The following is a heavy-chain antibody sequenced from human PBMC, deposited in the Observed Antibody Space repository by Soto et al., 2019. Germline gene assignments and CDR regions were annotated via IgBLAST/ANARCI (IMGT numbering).Heavy chain of an antibody. J-gene: IGHJ5*02. V-gene: IGHV1-69*02. CDR2: IIPILGIA. D-gene: IGHD3-22*01. CDR1: GGTFSSYT. CDR3: ARYYDGSGYYYRFDP. Sequence: QVQLVQSGAEVKKPGSSVKVSCKASGGTFSSYTISWVRQAPGQGLEWMGRIIPILGIANYAQKFQGRVTIXADXSXTTAYMELSSLRSEDTAVYYCARYYDGSGYYYRFDPWGQGTLVTVSS.